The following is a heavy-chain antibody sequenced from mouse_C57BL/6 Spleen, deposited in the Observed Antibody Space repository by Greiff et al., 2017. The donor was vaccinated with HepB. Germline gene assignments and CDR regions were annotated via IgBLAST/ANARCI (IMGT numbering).Heavy chain of an antibody. V-gene: IGHV1-82*01. CDR2: IYPGDGDT. Sequence: VQLQQSGPELVKPGASVKISCKASGYAFSSSWMNWVKQRPGKGLEWIGRIYPGDGDTNYNGKFKGKATLTADKSSSTAYMQLSSLTSEDSAVYFCARHYGYWYFDVWGTGTTVTVSS. CDR1: GYAFSSSW. J-gene: IGHJ1*03. D-gene: IGHD1-1*02. CDR3: ARHYGYWYFDV.